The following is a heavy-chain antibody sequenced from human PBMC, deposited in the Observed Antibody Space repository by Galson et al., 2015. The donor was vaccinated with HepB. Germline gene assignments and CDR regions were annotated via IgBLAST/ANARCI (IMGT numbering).Heavy chain of an antibody. J-gene: IGHJ3*02. V-gene: IGHV3-30*03. CDR1: GYTFSSYG. D-gene: IGHD5-18*01. CDR3: ATSTTAMVHDAFDI. Sequence: SLRLSCAASGYTFSSYGMHWVRQAPGKGLEWVAVISYDGSNKYYADSVKGRFTISRDNSKNTLYLQMNSLRAEDTAVYYCATSTTAMVHDAFDIWGQGTMVTVSS. CDR2: ISYDGSNK.